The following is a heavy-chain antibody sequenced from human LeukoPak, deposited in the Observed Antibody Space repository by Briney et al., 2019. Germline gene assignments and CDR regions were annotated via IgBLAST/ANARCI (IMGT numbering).Heavy chain of an antibody. CDR1: GGSISGGSYY. J-gene: IGHJ4*02. CDR2: IHTSGST. D-gene: IGHD6-6*01. V-gene: IGHV4-61*02. Sequence: PSETLSLTCTVSGGSISGGSYYWSWIRQPPGKGLEWIGRIHTSGSTDYNPSFKSRVTMSVDTSKNQFSLKVRSVTAADTAVYYCAREGSATARPFVSNDYWGQGTLVTVSS. CDR3: AREGSATARPFVSNDY.